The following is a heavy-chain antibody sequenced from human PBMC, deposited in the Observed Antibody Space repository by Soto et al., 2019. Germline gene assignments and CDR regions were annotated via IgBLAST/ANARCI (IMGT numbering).Heavy chain of an antibody. J-gene: IGHJ3*02. CDR1: GFTFSSYG. Sequence: SLRLSCAASGFTFSSYGMHWVRQAPGKGLEWVAVIWYDGSNKYYADSVKGRFTISRDNSKNTLYLQMNSLRAEDTAVYYFARDRAFYSSSWYGAFDIWGQGTMVTVSS. CDR2: IWYDGSNK. V-gene: IGHV3-33*01. CDR3: ARDRAFYSSSWYGAFDI. D-gene: IGHD6-13*01.